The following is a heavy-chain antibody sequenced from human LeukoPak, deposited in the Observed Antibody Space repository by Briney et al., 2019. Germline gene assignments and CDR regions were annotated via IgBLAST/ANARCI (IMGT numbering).Heavy chain of an antibody. D-gene: IGHD2-21*01. CDR3: VRGDWYFES. CDR1: GFNFSDSR. V-gene: IGHV3-7*04. J-gene: IGHJ4*02. CDR2: INRDGTEK. Sequence: PGGSLRLSCATSGFNFSDSRMTWVRQAPGKGLQWVANINRDGTEKHFLDSVEGRFTISRGNAKKSLYLQMSSLRPQDTALYFCVRGDWYFESWGQGTLVTVSS.